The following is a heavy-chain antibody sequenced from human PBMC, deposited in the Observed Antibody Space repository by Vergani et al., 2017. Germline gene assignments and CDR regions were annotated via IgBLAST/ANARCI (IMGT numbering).Heavy chain of an antibody. D-gene: IGHD4-23*01. CDR3: ARDRMVTQDYYYYMDV. V-gene: IGHV4-61*02. Sequence: QVQLQESCPGLVKPSQTLSLTCTVSGGSISSRSYYLSWIRQPAGKGLEWIGRIYTSGSTNYNPSLKSRVTMSVDTSKNQFSLKLSSVTAADTAVYYCARDRMVTQDYYYYMDVWGKGTTVTVSS. CDR1: GGSISSRSYY. CDR2: IYTSGST. J-gene: IGHJ6*03.